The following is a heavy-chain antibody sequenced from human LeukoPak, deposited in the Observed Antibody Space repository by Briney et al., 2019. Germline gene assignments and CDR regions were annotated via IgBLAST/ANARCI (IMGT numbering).Heavy chain of an antibody. V-gene: IGHV1-2*02. D-gene: IGHD2-2*01. CDR1: GYTFTGYY. Sequence: GASVKVSCKASGYTFTGYYMHWVRQAPGQGLEWMGWINPNSGGTNYAQKFKGRVTMTRDTSISTAYMELSRLRSDDTAVYYCARVDVVVPAAISWYFDLWGRGTLVTVSS. CDR3: ARVDVVVPAAISWYFDL. J-gene: IGHJ2*01. CDR2: INPNSGGT.